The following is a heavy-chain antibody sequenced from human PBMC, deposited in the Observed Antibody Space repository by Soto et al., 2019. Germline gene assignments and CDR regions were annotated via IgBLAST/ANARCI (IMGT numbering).Heavy chain of an antibody. CDR1: GFSFSDYG. Sequence: GGSLRLSCAASGFSFSDYGIHWVRQAPGKGLEWVAVISYDGSNVKYGDSVKGRSTISRDNSKITAYLQLDSLRPEDTAVYYCAKSAFSYFYFDPWGQGALVTVSS. CDR2: ISYDGSNV. J-gene: IGHJ4*02. CDR3: AKSAFSYFYFDP. D-gene: IGHD3-3*02. V-gene: IGHV3-30*18.